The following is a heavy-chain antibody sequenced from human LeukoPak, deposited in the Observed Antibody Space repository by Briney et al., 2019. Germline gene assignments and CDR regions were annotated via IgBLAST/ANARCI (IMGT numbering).Heavy chain of an antibody. J-gene: IGHJ4*02. CDR1: GFTFTTYA. CDR3: AKAKSGYYDYFDY. CDR2: ISGSGGST. Sequence: GGSLRLSCAASGFTFTTYAMSWVRQAPGKGLEWVSAISGSGGSTYYVDSVKGRFTISRDNSKNTLYLQMNSLRAEDTAVYYCAKAKSGYYDYFDYWGQGTLVTVSS. V-gene: IGHV3-23*01. D-gene: IGHD3-22*01.